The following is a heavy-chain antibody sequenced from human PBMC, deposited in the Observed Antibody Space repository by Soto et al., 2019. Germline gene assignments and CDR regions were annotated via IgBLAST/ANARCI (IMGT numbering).Heavy chain of an antibody. J-gene: IGHJ6*02. Sequence: HLGGSLRLSCAASGFTFSSYWMHWVRQAPGKGLVWVSRINSDGSSTSYADSVKGRFTISRDNAKNTLYLQMNSLRAEDTAVYYCARVQGVAARPYYYYGMDVWGQGTTVTVSS. CDR1: GFTFSSYW. V-gene: IGHV3-74*01. D-gene: IGHD6-6*01. CDR3: ARVQGVAARPYYYYGMDV. CDR2: INSDGSST.